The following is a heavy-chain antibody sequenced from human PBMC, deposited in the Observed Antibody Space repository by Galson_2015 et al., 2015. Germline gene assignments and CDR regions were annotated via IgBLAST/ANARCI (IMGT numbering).Heavy chain of an antibody. CDR1: GFAFSTFG. Sequence: SLRLSCAASGFAFSTFGMHWVRQAPGKGLEWVAVIWYDGNNVYYGDSVKGRFTITRDNSKNTLYLQMNSLSAEDTAVYYCARTTAGTTHSDYWGPGTLVTVSS. CDR3: ARTTAGTTHSDY. D-gene: IGHD1-1*01. CDR2: IWYDGNNV. V-gene: IGHV3-33*01. J-gene: IGHJ4*02.